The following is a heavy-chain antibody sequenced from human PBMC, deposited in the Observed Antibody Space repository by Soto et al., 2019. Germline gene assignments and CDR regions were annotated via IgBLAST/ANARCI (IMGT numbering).Heavy chain of an antibody. CDR3: ARALTYYYNSGAY. J-gene: IGHJ4*02. V-gene: IGHV1-69*13. D-gene: IGHD3-10*01. Sequence: SVKVSCKSSGDTFSNFAISWVRQAPGQGLEWMGRIIPTFDTPNYAQKFQGRLTITADESTSTAYMELSSLRSEDTALYYCARALTYYYNSGAYWGQGTLVTVS. CDR1: GDTFSNFA. CDR2: IIPTFDTP.